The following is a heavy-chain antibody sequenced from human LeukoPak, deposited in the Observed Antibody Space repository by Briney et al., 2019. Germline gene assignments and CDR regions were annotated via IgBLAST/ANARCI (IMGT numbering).Heavy chain of an antibody. CDR2: IRYDANNK. CDR3: ARGGYYNILTGFRSTVLGFDY. D-gene: IGHD3-9*01. Sequence: GGSLRLSCAASEFSVGSNYMTWVRQAPGKGLEWVTFIRYDANNKYYADSVKGRFTISRDNSKNTLYLQMSSLRAEDTAVYYCARGGYYNILTGFRSTVLGFDYWGRGTLVTVSS. V-gene: IGHV3-30*02. CDR1: EFSVGSNY. J-gene: IGHJ4*02.